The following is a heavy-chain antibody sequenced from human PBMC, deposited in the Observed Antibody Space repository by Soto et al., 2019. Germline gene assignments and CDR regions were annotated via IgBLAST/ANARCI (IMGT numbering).Heavy chain of an antibody. V-gene: IGHV3-23*01. CDR2: ISNSGGGT. J-gene: IGHJ3*02. CDR3: AKWGYYGSGTWDRNAFDI. Sequence: EVQLLESGGGLVQPGGSLRLSCAVSGFTFSSYAMSWVRQAPGKGLEWVSGISNSGGGTYYADSVKGRLTISRDNSQNALYLQMNSLRADDTAVYYCAKWGYYGSGTWDRNAFDIWGQGTMVTVSS. CDR1: GFTFSSYA. D-gene: IGHD3-10*01.